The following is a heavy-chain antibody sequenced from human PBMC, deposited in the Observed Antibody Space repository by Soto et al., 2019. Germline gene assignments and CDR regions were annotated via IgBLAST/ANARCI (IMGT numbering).Heavy chain of an antibody. CDR1: GYTFTNYW. CDR2: IYPGDSDT. J-gene: IGHJ6*02. Sequence: GESLKISCRGSGYTFTNYWIGWVRQMPGKGLEWMGIIYPGDSDTTYSPSFQGQVTISADKSITTTYLQWSSLKASDTAIYYCAASIFYYGMDVWGQGTTVTVSS. CDR3: AASIFYYGMDV. V-gene: IGHV5-51*01.